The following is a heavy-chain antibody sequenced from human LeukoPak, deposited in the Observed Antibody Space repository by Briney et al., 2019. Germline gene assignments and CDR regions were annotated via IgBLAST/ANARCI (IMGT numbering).Heavy chain of an antibody. CDR1: GYSISSGYY. J-gene: IGHJ4*02. Sequence: PSETLSLTCAVSGYSISSGYYWGWIRQPPGKGLEWIGSIYHSGSTYYNPSLKSRVTISVDTSKNQFSLKLSSVTAADTAVYDCARKPGSYLDYWGQGTLVTVSS. D-gene: IGHD1-26*01. CDR2: IYHSGST. V-gene: IGHV4-38-2*01. CDR3: ARKPGSYLDY.